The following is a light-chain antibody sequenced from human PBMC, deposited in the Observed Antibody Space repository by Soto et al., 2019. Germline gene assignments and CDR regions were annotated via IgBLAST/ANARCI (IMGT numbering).Light chain of an antibody. J-gene: IGKJ2*01. CDR1: QSVSSSS. CDR3: QQSATSPPKYT. CDR2: DAS. Sequence: EIVLPQSPGTLSLSPGERATLSCRASQSVSSSSLAWYQQKPGQAPRLLLFDASSRATDIPDRFSGSGSGTDFTLTISRLEPEDFAVYYCQQSATSPPKYTFGQGTKLESK. V-gene: IGKV3-20*01.